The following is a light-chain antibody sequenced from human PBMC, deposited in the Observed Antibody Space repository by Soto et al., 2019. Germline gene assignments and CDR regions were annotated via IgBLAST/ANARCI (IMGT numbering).Light chain of an antibody. V-gene: IGKV3-15*01. Sequence: EVVMTQSPATLSVSPGERATLSCRASETVATNLAWYQQKPGQAPRLLISGASTRAAGISDRFSGSGSGTEFTLTISGLQSDDFAVYYCQRYNNWPFTFGPGTKVDIK. CDR2: GAS. J-gene: IGKJ3*01. CDR1: ETVATN. CDR3: QRYNNWPFT.